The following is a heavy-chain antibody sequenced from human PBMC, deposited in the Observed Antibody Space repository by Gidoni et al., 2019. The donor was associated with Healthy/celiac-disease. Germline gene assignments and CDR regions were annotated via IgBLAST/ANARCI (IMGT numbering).Heavy chain of an antibody. CDR1: GGTSSRYA. V-gene: IGHV1-69*06. Sequence: QVQLVQSGAEGKKPGSSVKVSCTASGGTSSRYAISWVRQAPGQGLEWMGGIIPIFGTANYAQKFQGRVTITADKSTSTAYMELSSLRSEDTAVYYCAREAVAGTDYYYYYMDVWGKGTTVTVSS. CDR2: IIPIFGTA. CDR3: AREAVAGTDYYYYYMDV. D-gene: IGHD6-19*01. J-gene: IGHJ6*03.